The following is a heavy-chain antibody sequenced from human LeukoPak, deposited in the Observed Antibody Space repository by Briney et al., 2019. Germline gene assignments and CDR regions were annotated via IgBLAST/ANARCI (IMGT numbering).Heavy chain of an antibody. D-gene: IGHD1-1*01. CDR1: GFSFNNHA. V-gene: IGHV3-30*04. CDR3: ARARAGLDRHPGDLDN. CDR2: ISHDGSYK. Sequence: GGSLRLSCTASGFSFNNHAMHWVRQAPGKGLEWLSLISHDGSYKYVAGSVRGRFTISRENSMNVLYLQMNNLGPADTATYFCARARAGLDRHPGDLDNWGQGTQVTVSS. J-gene: IGHJ4*02.